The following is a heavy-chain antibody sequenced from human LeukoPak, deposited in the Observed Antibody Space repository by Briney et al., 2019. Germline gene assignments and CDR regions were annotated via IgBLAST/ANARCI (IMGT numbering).Heavy chain of an antibody. CDR2: IDPKSGGT. CDR3: ARLGVGRWMVVTSYYYGMDV. V-gene: IGHV1-2*02. J-gene: IGHJ6*02. Sequence: ASVKVSCKASGYTFTNYYIHWVRQAPGQGLQWMGSIDPKSGGTNYAQKFQGRVTMTRDTSISTAYMELSRLTSDDTAIYYCARLGVGRWMVVTSYYYGMDVWGQGTTVTVSS. D-gene: IGHD6-19*01. CDR1: GYTFTNYY.